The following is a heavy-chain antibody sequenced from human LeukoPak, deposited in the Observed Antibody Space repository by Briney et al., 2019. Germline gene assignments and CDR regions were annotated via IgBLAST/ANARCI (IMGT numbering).Heavy chain of an antibody. V-gene: IGHV4-34*01. Sequence: PSETLSLTCAVYGVSFSGYYWSWIRQPPGKGLEWIGEINHSGSTNYNPSLKSQVTISVDTSKNQFSLKLSSVTAADTAVYYCARRLVGATPDYWGQGTLVTVSS. CDR2: INHSGST. D-gene: IGHD1-26*01. CDR3: ARRLVGATPDY. CDR1: GVSFSGYY. J-gene: IGHJ4*02.